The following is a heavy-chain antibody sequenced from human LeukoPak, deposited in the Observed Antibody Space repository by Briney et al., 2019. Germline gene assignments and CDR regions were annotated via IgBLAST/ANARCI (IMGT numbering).Heavy chain of an antibody. CDR1: GFTFSSYA. V-gene: IGHV3-30-3*01. CDR3: ARDGPFQEYYYDSSGLLDY. Sequence: GGSLRLSCAASGFTFSSYAMHWVRQAPGKGLEWVAVISYDGSNKYYADSVKGRFTISRDNSKNTLYLQMNSLRAEDTAAYYCARDGPFQEYYYDSSGLLDYWGQGTLVTVSS. J-gene: IGHJ4*02. CDR2: ISYDGSNK. D-gene: IGHD3-22*01.